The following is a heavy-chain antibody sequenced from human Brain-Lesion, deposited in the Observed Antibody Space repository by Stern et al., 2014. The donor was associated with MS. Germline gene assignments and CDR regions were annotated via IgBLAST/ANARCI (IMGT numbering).Heavy chain of an antibody. J-gene: IGHJ4*02. Sequence: QVQLQESGPGLVKPSQTLSLTCTVSGGSMNSRPYYWNWLRQPAGKALEWIGRIYISGSTNYNPSLARRATISIDTSKTQLSLKRRSVTAADTAVYYCAREGETSDFFPFDYWGQGAQVIVSS. CDR3: AREGETSDFFPFDY. V-gene: IGHV4-61*02. D-gene: IGHD3/OR15-3a*01. CDR1: GGSMNSRPYY. CDR2: IYISGST.